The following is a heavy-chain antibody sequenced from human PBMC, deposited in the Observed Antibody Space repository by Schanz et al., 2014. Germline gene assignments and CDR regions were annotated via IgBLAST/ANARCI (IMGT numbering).Heavy chain of an antibody. J-gene: IGHJ2*01. V-gene: IGHV3-23*05. CDR3: AKDLEVDCDDGWFNWYFDL. CDR2: VSSRSDEI. Sequence: EVQLLESGGGLVQPGGSLRLSCSASTFTFDHYAMTWVRQAPGKGLEWVAAVSSRSDEIKYADSVRGRFTISRDNSRSTRYLQMNSLRAEDTAVYICAKDLEVDCDDGWFNWYFDLWRRGTLVTVSS. D-gene: IGHD6-19*01. CDR1: TFTFDHYA.